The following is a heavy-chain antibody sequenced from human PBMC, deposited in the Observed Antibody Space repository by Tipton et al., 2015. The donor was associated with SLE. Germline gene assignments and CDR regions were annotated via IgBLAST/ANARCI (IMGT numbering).Heavy chain of an antibody. CDR1: GFTFSSYA. J-gene: IGHJ6*02. V-gene: IGHV3-30-3*01. CDR2: ISYDGSNK. D-gene: IGHD2-2*01. Sequence: SLRLSCAASGFTFSSYAMHWVRQAPGKGLEWVAVISYDGSNKYYADSVKGRFTISRDNSKNTLYLQMNSLRAEDTAVYYCARAMPIVVVPAASPFDYYYYGMDVWGQGTTVTVSS. CDR3: ARAMPIVVVPAASPFDYYYYGMDV.